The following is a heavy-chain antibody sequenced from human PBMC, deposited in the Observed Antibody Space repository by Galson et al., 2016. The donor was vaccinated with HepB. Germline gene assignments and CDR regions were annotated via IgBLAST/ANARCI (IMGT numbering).Heavy chain of an antibody. Sequence: SLRLSCAASGFTFSSYWMSWVRQAPGRGLEWVANIKEDGSEKYYVDSVKGRFTISRDNAKNSLYLQTNSLRAEDTAVYYCANIPRRGPFDYWGQGTQVTVSS. CDR2: IKEDGSEK. J-gene: IGHJ4*02. V-gene: IGHV3-7*03. D-gene: IGHD2-21*01. CDR3: ANIPRRGPFDY. CDR1: GFTFSSYW.